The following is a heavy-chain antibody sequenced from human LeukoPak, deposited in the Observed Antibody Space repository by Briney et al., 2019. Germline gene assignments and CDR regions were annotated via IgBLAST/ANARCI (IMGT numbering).Heavy chain of an antibody. Sequence: GGSLRLSCAASGFTFNNYVMSWVRQAPGRGLEWVSGIDYAGGSTNYADSVQGRFTVSRDNSKNTLYLQMNSLRAEDTAVYYCGKNRYSGSLSPFDIWGQGTMVTVSS. CDR2: IDYAGGST. CDR1: GFTFNNYV. V-gene: IGHV3-23*01. CDR3: GKNRYSGSLSPFDI. J-gene: IGHJ3*02. D-gene: IGHD1-26*01.